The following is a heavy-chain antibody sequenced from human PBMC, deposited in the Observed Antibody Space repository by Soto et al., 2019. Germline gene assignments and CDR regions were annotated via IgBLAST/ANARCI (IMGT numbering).Heavy chain of an antibody. CDR2: IYYSGST. J-gene: IGHJ4*02. V-gene: IGHV4-59*12. Sequence: SETLSLTCTVSGGSISSYYWSWIRQPPGKGLEWIGYIYYSGSTNYNPSLKSRVTISVDTSKNQFSLKLSSVTAADTAVYYCARDCDSSGSLDYWGQGTLVTVSS. D-gene: IGHD3-22*01. CDR3: ARDCDSSGSLDY. CDR1: GGSISSYY.